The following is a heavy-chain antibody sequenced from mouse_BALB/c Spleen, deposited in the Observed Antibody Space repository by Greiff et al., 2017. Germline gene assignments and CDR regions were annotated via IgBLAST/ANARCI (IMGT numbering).Heavy chain of an antibody. J-gene: IGHJ2*01. CDR1: GYTFTSYT. CDR2: INPSSGYT. D-gene: IGHD2-14*01. CDR3: ARTGVRRFDY. Sequence: QVQLQQSGAELARPGASVKMSCKASGYTFTSYTLHWVKQRPGQGLEWIGYINPSSGYTNYNQKFKDKATLTADKSSSTAYMQLSSLTSEDSAVYYCARTGVRRFDYWGQGTTLTVSS. V-gene: IGHV1-4*01.